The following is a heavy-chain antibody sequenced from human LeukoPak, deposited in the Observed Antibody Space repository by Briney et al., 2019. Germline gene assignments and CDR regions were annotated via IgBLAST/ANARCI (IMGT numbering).Heavy chain of an antibody. CDR3: ARVGESGSYLGNLYFDC. CDR2: IIPIFGTA. Sequence: ASVKVSCKASGGTFSSYAISWVRQAPGQGLEWMGGIIPIFGTANYAQKFQGRVTITADESTSTAYMELSSLRSEDTAVYYCARVGESGSYLGNLYFDCWGQGTLVTVSS. J-gene: IGHJ4*02. D-gene: IGHD1-26*01. V-gene: IGHV1-69*13. CDR1: GGTFSSYA.